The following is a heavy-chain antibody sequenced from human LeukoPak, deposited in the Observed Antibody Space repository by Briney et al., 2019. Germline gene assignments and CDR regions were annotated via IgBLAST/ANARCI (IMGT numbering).Heavy chain of an antibody. CDR2: IIPIFGTA. V-gene: IGHV1-69*13. D-gene: IGHD5-12*01. CDR3: ARKWLKIQRNLFDP. Sequence: GASVKVSCKASGGTFSSYAISWVRQAPGQGLEWMGGIIPIFGTANYAQKFQGRVTITADESTSTAYMELSSLRSEDTAVHYCARKWLKIQRNLFDPWGQGTLVTGSS. CDR1: GGTFSSYA. J-gene: IGHJ5*02.